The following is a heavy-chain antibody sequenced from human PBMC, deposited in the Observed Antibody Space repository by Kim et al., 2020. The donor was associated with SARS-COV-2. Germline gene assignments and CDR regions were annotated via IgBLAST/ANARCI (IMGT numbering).Heavy chain of an antibody. CDR1: GFTFSDYY. D-gene: IGHD4-17*01. CDR3: ASIEGTVIGYYYYGMDV. J-gene: IGHJ6*02. CDR2: ISSSSSYI. V-gene: IGHV3-11*06. Sequence: GGSLRLSCAASGFTFSDYYMSWIRQAPGKGLEWVSYISSSSSYIYYADSVKGRFTISRDNAKNSLYLQMNSLRAEDTAVYYCASIEGTVIGYYYYGMDVWGQGTTVTVSS.